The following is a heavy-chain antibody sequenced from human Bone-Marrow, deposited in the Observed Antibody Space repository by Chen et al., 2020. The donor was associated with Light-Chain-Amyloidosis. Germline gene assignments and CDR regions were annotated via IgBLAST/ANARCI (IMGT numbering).Heavy chain of an antibody. CDR3: ASDGGLVVLEAAV. CDR2: IKSGSDGGTT. Sequence: EVRLVESGGGVVKPGGSLRLSCEASGFSFSNALVTWVRQAPGKVLEWLGRIKSGSDGGTTAFAASVQGRFGISRDQTRHTVYLQMSSLKSDDTAIYYCASDGGLVVLEAAVWGQGTQVTVSS. CDR1: GFSFSNAL. D-gene: IGHD2-21*01. V-gene: IGHV3-15*01. J-gene: IGHJ4*02.